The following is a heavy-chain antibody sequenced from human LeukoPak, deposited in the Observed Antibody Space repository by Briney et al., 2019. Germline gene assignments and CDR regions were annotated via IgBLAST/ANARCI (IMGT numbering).Heavy chain of an antibody. J-gene: IGHJ4*02. CDR2: ISSSGSTI. CDR1: GFTFSSYS. V-gene: IGHV3-48*04. D-gene: IGHD2-2*01. Sequence: GGSLRLSCAASGFTFSSYSMNWVRQAPGEGLEWVSYISSSGSTIYYADSVKGRFTISRDNAKNSLYLQMNSLRAEDTAVYYCARDRSSSSWLNWGQGTLVTVSS. CDR3: ARDRSSSSWLN.